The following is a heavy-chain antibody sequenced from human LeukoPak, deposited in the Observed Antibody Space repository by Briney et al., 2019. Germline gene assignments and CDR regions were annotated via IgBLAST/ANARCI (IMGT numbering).Heavy chain of an antibody. V-gene: IGHV4-39*07. D-gene: IGHD1-7*01. CDR2: IYYSGST. CDR1: GGSISSSSYY. J-gene: IGHJ6*03. CDR3: ARVWGDWNYVRYMDV. Sequence: KSSETLSLTCTVSGGSISSSSYYWGWIRQPPGKGLEWIGSIYYSGSTYYNPSLKSRVTISVDTSKNQFSLKLSSVTAADTAVYYCARVWGDWNYVRYMDVWGKGTTVTVSS.